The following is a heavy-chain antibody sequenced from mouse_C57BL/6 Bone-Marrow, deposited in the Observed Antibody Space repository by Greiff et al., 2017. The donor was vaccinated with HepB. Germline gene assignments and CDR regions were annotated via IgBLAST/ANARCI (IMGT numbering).Heavy chain of an antibody. CDR2: ISDGGSYT. CDR3: AREGEYDGYFYWYFDV. Sequence: EVKLVESGGGLVKPGGSLKLSCAASGFNFRSYAMSWVRQTPEKRLEWVATISDGGSYTYYPDNVKGRFTISRDNAKNNLYLQMSHLKSEDTAMYYCAREGEYDGYFYWYFDVWGTGTTVTVSS. D-gene: IGHD2-3*01. J-gene: IGHJ1*03. V-gene: IGHV5-4*01. CDR1: GFNFRSYA.